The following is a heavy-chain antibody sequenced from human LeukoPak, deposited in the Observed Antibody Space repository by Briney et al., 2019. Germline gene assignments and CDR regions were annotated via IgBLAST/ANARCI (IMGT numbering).Heavy chain of an antibody. Sequence: GGSLRLSCAASGFTFNNYGMNWVRQAPGKGLEWISSISSSSVYIFYADSVKGRFTISRDNGKNSLYLQMNSLRAEDTAVYYCASHLPEAYCGGDCSYWGQGTLVTVSS. CDR3: ASHLPEAYCGGDCSY. J-gene: IGHJ4*02. V-gene: IGHV3-21*01. D-gene: IGHD2-21*02. CDR1: GFTFNNYG. CDR2: ISSSSVYI.